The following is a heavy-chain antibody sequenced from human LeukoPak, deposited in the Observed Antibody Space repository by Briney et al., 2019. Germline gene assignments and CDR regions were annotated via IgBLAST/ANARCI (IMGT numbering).Heavy chain of an antibody. Sequence: SETLSLTCTVSGGSVSTYYWNWLRQPPGKGLEWIGYIYYSGSTNYNPSLKSRLTISVDTSNNQFSLKLSSVTAADTAVYYCASTSGYCGGGNCYSAFDYWGQGTLVTVSS. J-gene: IGHJ4*02. CDR1: GGSVSTYY. V-gene: IGHV4-59*02. CDR3: ASTSGYCGGGNCYSAFDY. CDR2: IYYSGST. D-gene: IGHD2-15*01.